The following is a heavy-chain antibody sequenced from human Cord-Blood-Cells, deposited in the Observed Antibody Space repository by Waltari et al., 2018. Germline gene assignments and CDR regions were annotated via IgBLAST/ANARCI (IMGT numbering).Heavy chain of an antibody. Sequence: VQLQLWGAGLLKPSETLSLTCAVYGGSLSGYYGSWIRQPPVKGLEWIGEIKHSGSTNYNPSLKSRVTISVDTSKNQFSLKLSSVTAADTAVYYCARGQRWGRPSFDYWGQGTLVTVSS. CDR3: ARGQRWGRPSFDY. CDR1: GGSLSGYY. D-gene: IGHD3-16*01. J-gene: IGHJ4*02. V-gene: IGHV4-34*01. CDR2: IKHSGST.